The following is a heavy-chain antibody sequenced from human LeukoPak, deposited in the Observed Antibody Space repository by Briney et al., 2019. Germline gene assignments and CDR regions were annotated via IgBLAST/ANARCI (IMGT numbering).Heavy chain of an antibody. CDR2: IIPNFGTA. CDR1: GGTFSSYA. CDR3: ARQYTDIVVVPAANGMDV. J-gene: IGHJ6*02. Sequence: SVKVSCKASGGTFSSYAISWVRQAPGQGPEWMGGIIPNFGTANYAQKFQGRVTITADESTSTAYMELSSLRSEDTAVYYCARQYTDIVVVPAANGMDVWGQGTTVTVSS. V-gene: IGHV1-69*13. D-gene: IGHD2-2*01.